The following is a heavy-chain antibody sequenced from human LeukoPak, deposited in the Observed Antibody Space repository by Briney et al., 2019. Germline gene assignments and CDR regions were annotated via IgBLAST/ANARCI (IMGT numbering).Heavy chain of an antibody. J-gene: IGHJ4*02. CDR3: ARYYYDSSGYYLGHDY. CDR1: GGSISSYY. Sequence: SETLSLTCTVSGGSISSYYWSWIRQHPGKGLEWIGYIYYSGSTYYNPSLKSRVTISVDTSKNQFSLKLSSVTAADTAVYYCARYYYDSSGYYLGHDYWGQGTLVTVSS. D-gene: IGHD3-22*01. CDR2: IYYSGST. V-gene: IGHV4-59*06.